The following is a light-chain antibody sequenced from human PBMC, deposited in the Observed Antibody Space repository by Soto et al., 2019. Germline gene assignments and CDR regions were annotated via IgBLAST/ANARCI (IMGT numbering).Light chain of an antibody. CDR1: SSDVGGYNF. J-gene: IGLJ1*01. CDR3: CSYGGSYTYV. Sequence: QSVLTQPRSVSGSRGQSVTISCTGTSSDVGGYNFVSWYQQHPGKAPKLMIYDVIKRPSGVPDRFSGSKSGDTASLTISGLQAEDEADYYCCSYGGSYTYVFXTGTKVTVL. CDR2: DVI. V-gene: IGLV2-11*01.